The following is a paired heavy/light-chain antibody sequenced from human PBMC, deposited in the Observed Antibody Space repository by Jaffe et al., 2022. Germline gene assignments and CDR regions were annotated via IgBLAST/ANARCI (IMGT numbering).Light chain of an antibody. V-gene: IGKV1-5*03. CDR2: KAS. Sequence: DIQMTQSPSTLSASVGDRVTITCRASQSISSWLAWYQQKPGKAPKLLIYKASSLESGVPSRFSGSGSGTEFTLTISSLQPDDFATYYCQQYNSYSQTFGQGTKVEIK. CDR1: QSISSW. J-gene: IGKJ1*01. CDR3: QQYNSYSQT.
Heavy chain of an antibody. CDR2: ISGSGGST. CDR1: GFTFSSYA. CDR3: AKGIRWTTGPYYYYYYMDV. J-gene: IGHJ6*03. Sequence: EVQLLESGGGLVQPGGSLRLSCAASGFTFSSYAMSWVRQAPGKGLEWVSAISGSGGSTYYADSVKGRFTISRDNSKNTLYLQMNSLRAEDTAVYYCAKGIRWTTGPYYYYYYMDVWGKGTTVTVSS. D-gene: IGHD4-17*01. V-gene: IGHV3-23*01.